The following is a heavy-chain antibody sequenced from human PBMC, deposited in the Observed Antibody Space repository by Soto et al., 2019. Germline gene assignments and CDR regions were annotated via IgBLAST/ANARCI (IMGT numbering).Heavy chain of an antibody. CDR1: GFTFSSYA. CDR2: ISYDGSNK. CDR3: ARSAIVVVIRAFDY. V-gene: IGHV3-30-3*01. Sequence: LRLSCAASGFTFSSYAMHWVRQAPGKGLEWVAVISYDGSNKYYADSVKGRFTISRDNSKNTLYLQMNSLRAEDTAVYYCARSAIVVVIRAFDYWGQGTLVTVSS. J-gene: IGHJ4*02. D-gene: IGHD3-22*01.